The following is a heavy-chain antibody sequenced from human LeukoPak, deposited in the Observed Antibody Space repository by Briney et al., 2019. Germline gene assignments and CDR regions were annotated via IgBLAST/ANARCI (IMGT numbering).Heavy chain of an antibody. CDR2: ISSSSSTI. D-gene: IGHD1-1*01. V-gene: IGHV3-48*01. Sequence: GGSLRLSCAASGFTFSSYSMNWVRQAPGKGLEWVSYISSSSSTIYYADSVKGRFTISRDNSKNTLYLQMNSLRAEDTAVYYCARGNWNYFPYWGQGTLVTVSS. CDR3: ARGNWNYFPY. J-gene: IGHJ4*02. CDR1: GFTFSSYS.